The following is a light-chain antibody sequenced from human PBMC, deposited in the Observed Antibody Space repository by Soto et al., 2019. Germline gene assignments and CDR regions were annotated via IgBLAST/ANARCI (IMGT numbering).Light chain of an antibody. CDR3: SSYTSSSTLLV. V-gene: IGLV2-14*01. J-gene: IGLJ1*01. Sequence: QSVLTQPRSVSGSPGQSVTISCTGTSSDVVCYNYFSSFQQLPLTPPNLLIYHVSNRPSGVSNRFSGSKSSNTSSLTISGLQAVDDADYSCSSYTSSSTLLVFGTGTKVTVL. CDR1: SSDVVCYNY. CDR2: HVS.